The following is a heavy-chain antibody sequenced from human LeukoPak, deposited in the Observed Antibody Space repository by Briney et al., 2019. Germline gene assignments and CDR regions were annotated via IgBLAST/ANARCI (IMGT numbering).Heavy chain of an antibody. CDR2: IYPDDART. Sequence: AESLKISCKASGYNFPKSWIGWVRQMPGKGLEWVAIIYPDDARTNYSPSFQGHVTISVDRSINTAYLQWSSLRASDTAMYYCARADYFASHDWGQGTLVTVST. CDR1: GYNFPKSW. D-gene: IGHD3-9*01. CDR3: ARADYFASHD. J-gene: IGHJ4*02. V-gene: IGHV5-51*01.